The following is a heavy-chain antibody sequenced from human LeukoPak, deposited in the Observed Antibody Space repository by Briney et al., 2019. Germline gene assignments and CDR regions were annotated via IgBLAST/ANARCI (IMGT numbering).Heavy chain of an antibody. D-gene: IGHD3-9*01. CDR1: GFTFSSYW. CDR3: ARAPVPYDILTGYYYYYGMDV. J-gene: IGHJ6*02. CDR2: INSDGSST. Sequence: GGSLRLSCAASGFTFSSYWMHWVRQAPGKGLVWVSRINSDGSSTSYADSVKGRFTISRDNAKNTLYLQMNSLRAEDTAVYYCARAPVPYDILTGYYYYYGMDVWGQGTTVTVSS. V-gene: IGHV3-74*01.